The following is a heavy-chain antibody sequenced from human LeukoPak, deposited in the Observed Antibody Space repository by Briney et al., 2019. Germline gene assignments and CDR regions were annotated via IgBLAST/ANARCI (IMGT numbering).Heavy chain of an antibody. Sequence: TGGSLRLSCAASGFTFSSYAMHWVRQAPGKGLERVAVISYDGSNKYYADSVKGRFTISRDNSKNTLYLQMNSLRAEDTAVYYCARSSGSSPPNFDYWGQGALVTVSS. J-gene: IGHJ4*02. D-gene: IGHD3-10*01. CDR3: ARSSGSSPPNFDY. CDR2: ISYDGSNK. CDR1: GFTFSSYA. V-gene: IGHV3-30*04.